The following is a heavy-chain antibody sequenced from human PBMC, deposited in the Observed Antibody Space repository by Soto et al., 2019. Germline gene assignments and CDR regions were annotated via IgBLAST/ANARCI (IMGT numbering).Heavy chain of an antibody. D-gene: IGHD2-8*01. Sequence: PGGSQILSGAAPGLTFSSYAMSWVPQAPGKGLEWVSAISGSAGRTYYADSVKGRFTISRDNSKNTLYLQMNSLRAEDTAVYYCAKEGISRCFDYWGQGTLVTVSS. V-gene: IGHV3-23*01. J-gene: IGHJ4*02. CDR2: ISGSAGRT. CDR1: GLTFSSYA. CDR3: AKEGISRCFDY.